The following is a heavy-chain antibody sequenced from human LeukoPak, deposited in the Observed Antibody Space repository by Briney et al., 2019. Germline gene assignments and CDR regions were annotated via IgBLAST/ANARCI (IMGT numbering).Heavy chain of an antibody. CDR2: IIPIFGTA. Sequence: ASVKVSCKASGGTFSSYAISWVRQAPGQELEWMGGIIPIFGTANYAQKFQGRVTITADESTSTAYMELSSLRSEDTAVYYCAKTMVRPWGANDAFDIWGQGTMVTVSS. V-gene: IGHV1-69*01. CDR3: AKTMVRPWGANDAFDI. J-gene: IGHJ3*02. CDR1: GGTFSSYA. D-gene: IGHD3-10*01.